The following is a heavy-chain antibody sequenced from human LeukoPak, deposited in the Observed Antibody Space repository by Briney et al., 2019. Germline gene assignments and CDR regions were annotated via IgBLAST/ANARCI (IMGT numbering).Heavy chain of an antibody. V-gene: IGHV3-30*18. CDR3: AKDQRYSSSWYTLYW. J-gene: IGHJ4*02. CDR2: ISYDGSNK. Sequence: TGGSLRLSCAASGFTFSSYGMHWVRQAPGKGLEWVAVISYDGSNKYYADSVKGRFTISRDNSKNTLYLQMNSLRAEDTAVYYCAKDQRYSSSWYTLYWWGQGNLVTVSS. CDR1: GFTFSSYG. D-gene: IGHD6-13*01.